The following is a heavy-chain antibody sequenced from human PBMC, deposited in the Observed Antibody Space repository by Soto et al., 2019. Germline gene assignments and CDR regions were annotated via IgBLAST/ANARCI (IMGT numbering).Heavy chain of an antibody. CDR2: ISYDGSNK. V-gene: IGHV3-30*18. Sequence: VQVLESGGGLVQPGGSLRLSCAASGFTFSSYGMHWVRQAPGKGLEWVAVISYDGSNKYYADSVKGRFTISRDNSKNTLYLQMNSLRAEDTAVYYCAKDLAEPNYYYYGMDVWGQGTTVTVSS. J-gene: IGHJ6*02. CDR1: GFTFSSYG. CDR3: AKDLAEPNYYYYGMDV.